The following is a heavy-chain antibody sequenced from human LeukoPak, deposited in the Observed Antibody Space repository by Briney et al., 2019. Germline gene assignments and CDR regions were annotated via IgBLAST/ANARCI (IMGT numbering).Heavy chain of an antibody. CDR2: ISSSSSYI. J-gene: IGHJ6*04. Sequence: GGSLRLSCAASGFTFSSYSMNWVRQAPGKGLEWVSSISSSSSYIYYADSVKGRFTISRDNAKNSLYLQMNSLRAEDTAVYYCARGTPPLTGPMGYYGMDVWGKGATVTVSS. CDR3: ARGTPPLTGPMGYYGMDV. D-gene: IGHD3-9*01. V-gene: IGHV3-21*01. CDR1: GFTFSSYS.